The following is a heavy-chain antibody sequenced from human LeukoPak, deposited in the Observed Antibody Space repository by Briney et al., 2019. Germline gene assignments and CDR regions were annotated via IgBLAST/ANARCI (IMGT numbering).Heavy chain of an antibody. CDR2: ISGSGGST. J-gene: IGHJ4*02. CDR3: AKLGGGGRRVLAPVDY. D-gene: IGHD2-8*01. Sequence: PGGSLRLSCAASGFTFSSYGMSWVRQAPGKGLEWVSAISGSGGSTYYADSVKGRFTISRDNSKNTLYLQMNSLRAEDTAVYYCAKLGGGGRRVLAPVDYWGQGTLVTVSS. CDR1: GFTFSSYG. V-gene: IGHV3-23*01.